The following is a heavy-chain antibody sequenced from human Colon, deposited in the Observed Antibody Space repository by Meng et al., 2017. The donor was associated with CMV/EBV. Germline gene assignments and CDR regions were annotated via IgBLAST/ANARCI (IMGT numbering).Heavy chain of an antibody. CDR3: GAEPTYVYDSSGYYYPDY. V-gene: IGHV4-30-4*01. CDR2: IYHSGST. CDR1: ISTGYYD. J-gene: IGHJ4*02. Sequence: ISTGYYDLSWIRQPPGKGLEWIGYIYHSGSTLYNPSLQSRVTISVDKSKNQFSLNLSSVTAADTAMYFCGAEPTYVYDSSGYYYPDYWGQGTLVTVSS. D-gene: IGHD3-22*01.